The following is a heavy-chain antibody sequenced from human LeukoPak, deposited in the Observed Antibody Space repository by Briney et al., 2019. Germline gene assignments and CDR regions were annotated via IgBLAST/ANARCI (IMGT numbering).Heavy chain of an antibody. V-gene: IGHV4-61*02. Sequence: SETLSLTCTVSGGSINSGVYYWSWIRQPAGKGLEWIGRIYTNGNSDYDPSLESRVTISLDTSKNQFSLRLNSVTAADTAVYYCARHAPTYDSSGPDPYDAFDIWGQGTMVTVSS. CDR2: IYTNGNS. CDR3: ARHAPTYDSSGPDPYDAFDI. D-gene: IGHD3-22*01. J-gene: IGHJ3*02. CDR1: GGSINSGVYY.